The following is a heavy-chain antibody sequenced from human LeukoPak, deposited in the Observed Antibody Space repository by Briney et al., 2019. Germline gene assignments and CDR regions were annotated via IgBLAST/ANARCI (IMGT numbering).Heavy chain of an antibody. CDR2: IYYSGST. D-gene: IGHD3-22*01. CDR3: AREGYYYDSSHTT. J-gene: IGHJ4*02. CDR1: GGSISSGDYY. Sequence: SETLSLTCTVSGGSISSGDYYWSWIRQPPGKSLEWIGYIYYSGSTYYNPSLKSRVTISVDTSKNQFSLKLSSVTAADTAVYYCAREGYYYDSSHTTWGRGTLVTVSS. V-gene: IGHV4-30-4*01.